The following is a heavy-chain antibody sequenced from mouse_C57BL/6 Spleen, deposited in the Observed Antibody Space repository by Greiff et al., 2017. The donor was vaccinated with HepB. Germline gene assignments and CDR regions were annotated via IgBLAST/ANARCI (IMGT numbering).Heavy chain of an antibody. CDR3: ARGPIYDGYYDYFDY. D-gene: IGHD2-3*01. CDR2: IHPNSGST. J-gene: IGHJ2*01. V-gene: IGHV1-64*01. Sequence: VQLQQSGAELVKPGASVKLSCKASGYTFTSYWMHWVKQRPGQGLEWIGMIHPNSGSTNYNEKFKSKATLTVDKSSSTAYMQLSSLTSEDSAVYYCARGPIYDGYYDYFDYWGQGTTLTVSS. CDR1: GYTFTSYW.